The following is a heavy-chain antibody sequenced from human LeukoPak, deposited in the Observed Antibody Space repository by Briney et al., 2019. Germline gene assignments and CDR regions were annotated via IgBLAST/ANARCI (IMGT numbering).Heavy chain of an antibody. V-gene: IGHV3-30*02. CDR1: GFTFSSYG. J-gene: IGHJ5*02. CDR2: IRYDGSNK. CDR3: ARRISGSGSSTHRFDP. Sequence: QTGGSLRLSCAASGFTFSSYGMHWVRQAPGKGLEWVAFIRYDGSNKYYADSVKGRFTISRDNSKNTLYLQMNSLRAEDTAVYYCARRISGSGSSTHRFDPWGQGTLVTVSS. D-gene: IGHD3-10*01.